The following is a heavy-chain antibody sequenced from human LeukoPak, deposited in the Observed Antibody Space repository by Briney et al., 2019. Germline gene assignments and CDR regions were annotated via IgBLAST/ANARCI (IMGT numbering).Heavy chain of an antibody. Sequence: PSETLSLTCTVSGGSISSSSYYWGWIRQPPGKGLEWIGSIYYSGSTYYNPSLKSRVTISVDTSKNQFPLKLSSVTAADTAVYYCASLFLEWFAFLVWGQGTVVTVSS. CDR1: GGSISSSSYY. CDR3: ASLFLEWFAFLV. CDR2: IYYSGST. V-gene: IGHV4-39*01. J-gene: IGHJ3*01. D-gene: IGHD3-3*01.